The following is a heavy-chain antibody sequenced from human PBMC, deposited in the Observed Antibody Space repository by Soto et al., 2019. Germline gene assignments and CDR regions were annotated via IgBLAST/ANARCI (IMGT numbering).Heavy chain of an antibody. CDR1: GDSISSYY. V-gene: IGHV4-59*01. CDR2: MSYSGST. CDR3: ARRVKSGSGSRPAYYFDY. J-gene: IGHJ4*02. Sequence: QVQLQESGPGLVKPSETLSLTCTVSGDSISSYYWSWIRQPPGKGLEWIGYMSYSGSTNYNPSLKSQVTISLATSKNQFSLKLSSVTAADTAVYYCARRVKSGSGSRPAYYFDYWGQGSLVTVSS. D-gene: IGHD3-10*01.